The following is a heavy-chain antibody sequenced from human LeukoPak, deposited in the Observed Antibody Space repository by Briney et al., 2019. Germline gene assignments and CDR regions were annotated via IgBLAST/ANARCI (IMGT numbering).Heavy chain of an antibody. CDR3: ARVRNLDDILTGYVQHIKNNYGMDV. CDR2: MYTSGTT. CDR1: GGSISSYY. V-gene: IGHV4-4*07. J-gene: IGHJ6*02. Sequence: SETLSLTCTVSGGSISSYYWSWIRQPAGKGLEWIGRMYTSGTTNYNPSLKSRVTMSADTSKNQFSLRLKSVTAADTAVYYCARVRNLDDILTGYVQHIKNNYGMDVWGQGITVSVSS. D-gene: IGHD3-9*01.